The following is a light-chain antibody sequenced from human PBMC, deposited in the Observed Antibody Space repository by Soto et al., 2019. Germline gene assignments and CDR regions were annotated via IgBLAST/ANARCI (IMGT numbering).Light chain of an antibody. J-gene: IGKJ1*01. Sequence: EIVMTQSPATLSVSPGERATLSCRASQTVIRNLAWYQQKPGQAPRLLIYGSSTRATSIPASFSGSGSWTEFTLTISSLQSQDFAVYYYQQYGKWPPQTFGQGTKVEIK. CDR2: GSS. CDR3: QQYGKWPPQT. CDR1: QTVIRN. V-gene: IGKV3-15*01.